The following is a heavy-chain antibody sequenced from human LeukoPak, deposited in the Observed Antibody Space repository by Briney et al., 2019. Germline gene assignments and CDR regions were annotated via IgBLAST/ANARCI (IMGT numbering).Heavy chain of an antibody. J-gene: IGHJ4*02. CDR1: GFTFSSYW. D-gene: IGHD6-19*01. V-gene: IGHV3-74*01. CDR3: ARVPSSGWEGSVDY. Sequence: GGSLRLSCAASGFTFSSYWMHWVRHAPGKGLVWVSRINSDGSSTSYADSVKGRFTISRDNAKNTLYLQMNSLRAEDTAVYYCARVPSSGWEGSVDYWGQGTLVTVSS. CDR2: INSDGSST.